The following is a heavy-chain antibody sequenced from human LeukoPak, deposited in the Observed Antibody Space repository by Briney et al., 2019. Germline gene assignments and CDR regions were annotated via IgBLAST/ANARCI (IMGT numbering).Heavy chain of an antibody. CDR2: INPSGGST. J-gene: IGHJ4*02. CDR1: GYTFTSYY. D-gene: IGHD4-17*01. V-gene: IGHV1-46*01. CDR3: ARGGSRPTVTALDY. Sequence: ASVTVSCKPSGYTFTSYYIHWVRQAPGQRLEWMGRINPSGGSTSYAQRFQGRVTMTRDMSTGTVYMELNSLRSEDTAIYYCARGGSRPTVTALDYWGRGALVTVSS.